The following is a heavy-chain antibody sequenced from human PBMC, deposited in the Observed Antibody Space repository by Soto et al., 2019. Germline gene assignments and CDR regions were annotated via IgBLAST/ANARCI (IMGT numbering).Heavy chain of an antibody. J-gene: IGHJ6*02. V-gene: IGHV1-8*01. CDR1: GYTFTSYD. CDR3: ARIRRTIAARHKVFYGMGV. D-gene: IGHD6-6*01. Sequence: ASVKVSCKASGYTFTSYDINWVRQDTGQGLEWMGWMNPNSGNTGYAQKFQGRVTMTRNTSISTAYMELSSLRSEDTDVYYFARIRRTIAARHKVFYGMGVWGQ. CDR2: MNPNSGNT.